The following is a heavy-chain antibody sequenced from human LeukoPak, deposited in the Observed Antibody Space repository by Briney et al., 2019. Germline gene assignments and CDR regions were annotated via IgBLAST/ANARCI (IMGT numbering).Heavy chain of an antibody. CDR2: INHSGST. V-gene: IGHV4-34*01. J-gene: IGHJ4*02. Sequence: SETLSLTCAVYGGSFSGHFWTWIRQPPGKGLEWVGEINHSGSTNYNASLKCRVTISVDTSKNHFSLKLSSVTAADTAVYYCARAPAAAGTIDYWGQGTLVTVSS. CDR3: ARAPAAAGTIDY. D-gene: IGHD6-13*01. CDR1: GGSFSGHF.